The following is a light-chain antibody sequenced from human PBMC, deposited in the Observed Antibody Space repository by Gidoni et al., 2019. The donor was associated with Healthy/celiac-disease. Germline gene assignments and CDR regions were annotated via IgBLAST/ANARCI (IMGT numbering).Light chain of an antibody. CDR1: QSISSW. CDR2: KAS. Sequence: DIQMTQSPSTLSASVGDRVTITCRASQSISSWLAWYQQKPGKAPKLLIYKASSLESGVPSRFSGSGSWTEFTLTISSLQPYDFATYYCQQYNSYPFTFGGXTKVEIK. CDR3: QQYNSYPFT. J-gene: IGKJ4*01. V-gene: IGKV1-5*03.